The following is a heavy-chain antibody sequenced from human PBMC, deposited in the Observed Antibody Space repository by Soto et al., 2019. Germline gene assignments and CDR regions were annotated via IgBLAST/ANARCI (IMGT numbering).Heavy chain of an antibody. CDR2: ISAYNGNT. D-gene: IGHD3-3*01. V-gene: IGHV1-18*04. J-gene: IGHJ6*02. CDR1: GYTFTSYG. CDR3: AREIKCRDYDFGSGPIDYCCGMDV. Sequence: QVQLVQSGAEVKKPGASVKVSCKASGYTFTSYGISWVRQAPGQGLEWMGWISAYNGNTNYAQKLQGRVTMTTDTSTSTAYMEVRSVRSDVTSVYYCAREIKCRDYDFGSGPIDYCCGMDVWGQGTTVTASS.